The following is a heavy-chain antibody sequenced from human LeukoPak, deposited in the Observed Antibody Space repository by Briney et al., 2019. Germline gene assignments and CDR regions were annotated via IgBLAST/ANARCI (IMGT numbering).Heavy chain of an antibody. V-gene: IGHV3-20*01. CDR1: GFTFDDYG. CDR2: INWNGGST. J-gene: IGHJ4*02. Sequence: PGGSLRLSCAASGFTFDDYGMSWVRQAPGKGLEWVSGINWNGGSTGYADSVKGRFTISRDNAKNSLYLQMNSLRAEDTAVYARDPYYDFWSGYYTGKDYFDYWGQGTLVTVSS. CDR3: DPYYDFWSGYYTGKDYFDY. D-gene: IGHD3-3*01.